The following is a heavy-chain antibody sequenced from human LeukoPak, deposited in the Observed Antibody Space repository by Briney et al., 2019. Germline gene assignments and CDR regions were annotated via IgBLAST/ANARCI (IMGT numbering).Heavy chain of an antibody. CDR3: ARVPILGDL. J-gene: IGHJ5*02. D-gene: IGHD2/OR15-2a*01. Sequence: GGSLRLSCSASGFSFSSYEMNWVRQAPGKGLEWVSHISSSATSTYYADSVKGRFTISRDNAKNSLYLQMNSLRAEDTAVYSCARVPILGDLWGQGTLVIVSS. CDR2: ISSSATST. V-gene: IGHV3-48*03. CDR1: GFSFSSYE.